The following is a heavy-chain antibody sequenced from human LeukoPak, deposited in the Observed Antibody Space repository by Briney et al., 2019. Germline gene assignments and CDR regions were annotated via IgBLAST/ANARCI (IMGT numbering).Heavy chain of an antibody. D-gene: IGHD1-1*01. CDR3: ARATTPRFDYYYGMDV. J-gene: IGHJ6*02. CDR2: ISAYNGNT. CDR1: GYTFTSYG. V-gene: IGHV1-18*01. Sequence: ASVKVSCKASGYTFTSYGISWVRQAPGQGLEWMGWISAYNGNTNYAQKLQGRVTMTTDTSTSTAYMELRSLRSDDTAVYYCARATTPRFDYYYGMDVWGQGTTVTVSS.